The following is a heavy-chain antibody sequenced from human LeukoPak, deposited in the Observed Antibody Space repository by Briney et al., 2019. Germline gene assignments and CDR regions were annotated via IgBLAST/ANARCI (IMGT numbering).Heavy chain of an antibody. J-gene: IGHJ5*02. V-gene: IGHV4-34*01. CDR3: AREPDSSGYYYNWFDP. Sequence: SETLSLTCAVYGGSFSGYYWSWIRQPPGKQLEWIGEINHSGSTNYNPSLRSRVTISVDTSKNQFSLKLSSVTAADTAVYYCAREPDSSGYYYNWFDPWGQGTLVTVSS. CDR2: INHSGST. D-gene: IGHD3-22*01. CDR1: GGSFSGYY.